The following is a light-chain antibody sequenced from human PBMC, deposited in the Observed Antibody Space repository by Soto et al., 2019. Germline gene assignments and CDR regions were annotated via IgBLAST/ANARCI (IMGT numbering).Light chain of an antibody. Sequence: EIVMTQSPATLSVSPGDRATLSCRASQSVSSNLAWYQQKPGQAPRLLIYGASTSATGIPARFSGSGSGTDFTLTISSLQSEDFAVYYCQQYNDWPPYTFGQGTNLEIK. CDR3: QQYNDWPPYT. V-gene: IGKV3-15*01. CDR2: GAS. CDR1: QSVSSN. J-gene: IGKJ2*01.